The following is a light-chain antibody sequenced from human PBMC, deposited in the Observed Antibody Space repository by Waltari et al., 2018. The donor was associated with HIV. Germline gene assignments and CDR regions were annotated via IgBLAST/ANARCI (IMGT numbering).Light chain of an antibody. J-gene: IGLJ2*01. V-gene: IGLV1-44*01. CDR1: RSNIGSNT. Sequence: QSVLTQAPSASVTPGQGVAISCSGSRSNIGSNTKTWYQQLSGTAPKLLINSNNQRPSGVPDRFSGSKSGTSGSLAISGLQSEDEADYYCAAWDDNRNAVVFGGGTKLTVL. CDR3: AAWDDNRNAVV. CDR2: SNN.